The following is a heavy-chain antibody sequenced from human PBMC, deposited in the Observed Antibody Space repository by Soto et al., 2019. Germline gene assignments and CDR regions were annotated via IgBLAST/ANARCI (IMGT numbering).Heavy chain of an antibody. Sequence: VQLVESGGGLVQPGGSLRLSCAASGFTFSSYWMSWVRQAPGKGLEWVANIKQDGSEKYYVDSVKGRFTISRDNAKNSLYLQMNSLRAEDTAVYYCARDRHWGATDAYYFDYWGQGTLVTVSS. CDR1: GFTFSSYW. D-gene: IGHD1-26*01. CDR2: IKQDGSEK. J-gene: IGHJ4*02. V-gene: IGHV3-7*05. CDR3: ARDRHWGATDAYYFDY.